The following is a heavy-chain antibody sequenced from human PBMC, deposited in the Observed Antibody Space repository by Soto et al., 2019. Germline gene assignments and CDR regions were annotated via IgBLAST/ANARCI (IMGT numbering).Heavy chain of an antibody. V-gene: IGHV3-30*03. J-gene: IGHJ3*02. CDR1: GFTFSSYG. CDR2: ISYDGSNK. D-gene: IGHD5-12*01. CDR3: ASNSGYDFYAFDI. Sequence: QVQLVESGGGVVQPGRSLRLSCAASGFTFSSYGMHWVRQAPGKGLEWVAVISYDGSNKYYADSVKGRFTISRDNSKNTLYLQMNSLRAEDTAVNYCASNSGYDFYAFDIWGQGTMVTVSS.